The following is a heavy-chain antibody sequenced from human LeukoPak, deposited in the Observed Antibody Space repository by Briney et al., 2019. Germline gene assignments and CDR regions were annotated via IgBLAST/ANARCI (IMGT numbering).Heavy chain of an antibody. CDR1: GYTFTDYT. CDR3: ANPRYDSSGYYYVD. CDR2: INGGSGNT. D-gene: IGHD3-22*01. V-gene: IGHV1-3*01. Sequence: GASVKVSCKASGYTFTDYTMHWLRQAPGQRLDWMGWINGGSGNTKYSPEFQGSVTITRDTSASTAYMELSSLRSEDTAVYYCANPRYDSSGYYYVDWGQGTLVTVSS. J-gene: IGHJ4*02.